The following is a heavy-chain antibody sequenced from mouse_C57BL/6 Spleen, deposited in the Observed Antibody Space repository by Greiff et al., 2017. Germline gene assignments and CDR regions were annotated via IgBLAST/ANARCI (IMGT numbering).Heavy chain of an antibody. V-gene: IGHV1-69*01. CDR1: GYTFTSYW. D-gene: IGHD1-1*01. CDR3: ARYTPIGDYYGSSHFDY. CDR2: IDPSDSYT. Sequence: QVQLQQPGAELVMPGASVKLSCKASGYTFTSYWMHWVKQRPGQGLEWIGEIDPSDSYTNYNQKFKGKSTLTVDKSSSTAYMQLSSLTSEDSVVYYCARYTPIGDYYGSSHFDYWGQGTTLTVSS. J-gene: IGHJ2*01.